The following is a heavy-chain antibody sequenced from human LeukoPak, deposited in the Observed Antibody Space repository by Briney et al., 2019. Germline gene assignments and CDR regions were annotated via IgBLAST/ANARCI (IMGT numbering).Heavy chain of an antibody. CDR1: GGSFSGYY. J-gene: IGHJ4*02. CDR3: ARETARYYFDY. V-gene: IGHV4-34*01. CDR2: INHSGST. Sequence: PSETLSLTCAVYGGSFSGYYWSWIRQPPGKGLEWIGEINHSGSTNYNPSLKSRVTISVDTSKNQFSLKLSSVTAADTAVYYCARETARYYFDYWGQGTLVTVSS.